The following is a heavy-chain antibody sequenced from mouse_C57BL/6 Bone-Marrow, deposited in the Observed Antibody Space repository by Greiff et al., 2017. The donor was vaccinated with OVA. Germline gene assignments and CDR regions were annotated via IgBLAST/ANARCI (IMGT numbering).Heavy chain of an antibody. CDR3: ARHDGYYVDWYFDV. D-gene: IGHD2-3*01. J-gene: IGHJ1*03. CDR1: GFTFSSYT. CDR2: ISGGGGNT. V-gene: IGHV5-9*01. Sequence: EVMLVESGGGLVKPGGSLKLSCAASGFTFSSYTMSWVRQTPEKRLEWVATISGGGGNTYYPDSVKGRFTISRDNAKNTLYLQMSSLRSEDTALYYCARHDGYYVDWYFDVWGTGTTVTVSS.